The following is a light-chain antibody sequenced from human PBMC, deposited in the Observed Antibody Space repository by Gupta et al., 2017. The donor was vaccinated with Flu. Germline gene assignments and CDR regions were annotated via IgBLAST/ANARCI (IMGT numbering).Light chain of an antibody. J-gene: IGKJ1*01. CDR1: QSVSSN. V-gene: IGKV3-15*01. Sequence: EIVFTQSPCTLSVSQGERATLSCRDSQSVSSNLAWYQQRPGQAPRLLIYGASTRDMGIPARFSGGGEDKDFTLTSSIPQYEACAAYYQQDYGTWELFGQGTKLEIK. CDR3: QDYGTWEL. CDR2: GAS.